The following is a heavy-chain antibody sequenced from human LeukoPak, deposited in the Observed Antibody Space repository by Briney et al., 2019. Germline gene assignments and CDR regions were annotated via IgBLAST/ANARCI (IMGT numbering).Heavy chain of an antibody. J-gene: IGHJ5*02. V-gene: IGHV4-59*08. D-gene: IGHD3-22*01. Sequence: PSETLTLTCTVSGGSISSYYWSWIRPPTGKGLEWIGYIDYSGRTIYNPSFKSRVTISVDTSKNHCSLKRSALTAADTVLYYCARHYGMGYYYNWFAPSRQGTL. CDR1: GGSISSYY. CDR3: ARHYGMGYYYNWFAP. CDR2: IDYSGRT.